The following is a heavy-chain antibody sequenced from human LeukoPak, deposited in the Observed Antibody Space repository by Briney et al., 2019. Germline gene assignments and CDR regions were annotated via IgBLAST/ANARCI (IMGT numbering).Heavy chain of an antibody. V-gene: IGHV3-7*01. CDR1: GFTFSSYW. D-gene: IGHD3-3*01. J-gene: IGHJ4*02. CDR3: ARGGNDFWSGYPPFFDY. CDR2: IKEDGSEK. Sequence: GGSLRLSCATSGFTFSSYWMSWVRQAPGKGLEWVANIKEDGSEKCYVDSVKGRFTISRDNAKNSLYLQMNSLRVEDTAVYYCARGGNDFWSGYPPFFDYWGQGTLVTVSS.